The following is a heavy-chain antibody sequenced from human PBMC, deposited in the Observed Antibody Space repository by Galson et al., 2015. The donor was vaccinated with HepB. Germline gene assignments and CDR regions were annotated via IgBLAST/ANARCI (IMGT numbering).Heavy chain of an antibody. D-gene: IGHD1-1*01. CDR2: ISAYNGNT. CDR1: GYTFTRYG. CDR3: ARVGGYNWASRSGMDV. V-gene: IGHV1-18*01. Sequence: SVKVSCKASGYTFTRYGISWVRQAPGQGLEWMGWISAYNGNTNYAQKLQGRVTMTTDTSTSTAYMELRSLRSDDTAVYYCARVGGYNWASRSGMDVWGQGTTVTVSS. J-gene: IGHJ6*02.